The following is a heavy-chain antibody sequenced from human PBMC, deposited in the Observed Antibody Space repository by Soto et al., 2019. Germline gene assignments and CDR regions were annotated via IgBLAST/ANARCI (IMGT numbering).Heavy chain of an antibody. CDR1: GDTFTSYA. V-gene: IGHV1-3*01. Sequence: ASVKVSCKASGDTFTSYAMHWVRQAPGQRLEWMGWVNAGNGNTKYSQKFQGRVTITRDTSASTAYMELSSLRSEDTAVYYCASLYDWNYYDYGMDVWCQGNTVTV. CDR3: ASLYDWNYYDYGMDV. CDR2: VNAGNGNT. D-gene: IGHD1-1*01. J-gene: IGHJ6*02.